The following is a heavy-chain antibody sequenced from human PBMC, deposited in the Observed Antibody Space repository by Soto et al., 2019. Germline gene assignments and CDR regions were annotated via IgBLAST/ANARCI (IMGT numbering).Heavy chain of an antibody. CDR2: IYYSGST. J-gene: IGHJ6*03. Sequence: QVQLQESGPGLVKPSETLSLTCTVSGGSISSYYWSWIRQPPGKGLEWIGYIYYSGSTNYNPSLKSRVTISVDTSKNQFSLKLSSVTAADTAVYYCARSQVVYSNYVYYYYYMDVWGKGTTVTVSS. V-gene: IGHV4-59*01. CDR1: GGSISSYY. D-gene: IGHD4-4*01. CDR3: ARSQVVYSNYVYYYYYMDV.